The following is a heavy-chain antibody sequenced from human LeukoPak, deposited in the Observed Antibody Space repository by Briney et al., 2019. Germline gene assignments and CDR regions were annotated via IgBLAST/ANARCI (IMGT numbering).Heavy chain of an antibody. Sequence: SVKVSCKASGYTFTGYYMHWVRQAPGQGLEWMGWINPNSGGTNYAQKFQGRVTMTRDTSISTAYMELSRLRSDDTAVYYCAFVVVPAATNEPANWFDPWGQGTLVTVSS. CDR2: INPNSGGT. V-gene: IGHV1-2*02. CDR1: GYTFTGYY. D-gene: IGHD2-2*01. CDR3: AFVVVPAATNEPANWFDP. J-gene: IGHJ5*02.